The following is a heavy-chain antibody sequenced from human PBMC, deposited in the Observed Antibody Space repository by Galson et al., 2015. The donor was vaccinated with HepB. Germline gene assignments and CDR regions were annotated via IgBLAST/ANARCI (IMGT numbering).Heavy chain of an antibody. J-gene: IGHJ4*02. Sequence: SLRLSCAASGFTFSSYWMHWVRQAPGKGLVWVSRINSDGSSTSYADSVKGRFTISRDNARNTLYLQMNSLRAEDTAVYYCARGGRGAHGYGDYWGQGTLVIVSS. CDR1: GFTFSSYW. V-gene: IGHV3-74*01. CDR3: ARGGRGAHGYGDY. D-gene: IGHD5-12*01. CDR2: INSDGSST.